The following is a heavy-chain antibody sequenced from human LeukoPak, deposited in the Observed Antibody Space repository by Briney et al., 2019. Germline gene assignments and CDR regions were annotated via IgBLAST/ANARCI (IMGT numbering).Heavy chain of an antibody. CDR3: ARDEYNWNVDAFDI. CDR2: ISPSADIK. Sequence: GTLRLSCAASGFTFSNHGMNWVRQAPGKGLEWVSGISPSADIKYYADSVKGRFTISRDNAKNSLYLQMNSLRAEDTAVYYCARDEYNWNVDAFDIWGQGTVVTVSS. CDR1: GFTFSNHG. V-gene: IGHV3-21*01. J-gene: IGHJ3*02. D-gene: IGHD1-20*01.